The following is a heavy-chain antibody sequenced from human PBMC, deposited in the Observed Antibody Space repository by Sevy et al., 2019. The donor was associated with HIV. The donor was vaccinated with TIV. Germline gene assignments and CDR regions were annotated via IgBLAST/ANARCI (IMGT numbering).Heavy chain of an antibody. CDR2: ISSDSSRI. CDR1: GFTFSNYD. D-gene: IGHD5-12*01. CDR3: AREGGYTDQGMDV. J-gene: IGHJ6*02. V-gene: IGHV3-48*01. Sequence: GGSLRLSCAASGFTFSNYDMNWVRQAPGKGVEWVSYISSDSSRIYYADSVKGRLTISRDNATNSLYVQMNRLRAEDTAVYYCAREGGYTDQGMDVWGQGPTVTVSS.